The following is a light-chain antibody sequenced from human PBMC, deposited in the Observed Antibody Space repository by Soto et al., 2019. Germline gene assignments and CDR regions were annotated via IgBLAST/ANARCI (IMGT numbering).Light chain of an antibody. J-gene: IGKJ1*01. CDR3: QQYHDWPRT. CDR2: GAS. Sequence: EIVMTQSPATLSVSRGERATLSCRASQSVSSNLAWYQQKPGQAPRPLIYGASTRATGIPARFSGSGSGTEFTLSIGSLRSEDFAVYYCQQYHDWPRTFGQGTKVEIK. V-gene: IGKV3-15*01. CDR1: QSVSSN.